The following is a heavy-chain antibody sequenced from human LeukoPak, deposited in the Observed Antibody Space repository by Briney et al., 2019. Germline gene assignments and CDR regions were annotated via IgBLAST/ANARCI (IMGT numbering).Heavy chain of an antibody. J-gene: IGHJ4*02. CDR2: IYNSGST. V-gene: IGHV4-59*01. Sequence: SETLSLTCTVSGVSISIYYWSWVRQPPGKGLEWIGYIYNSGSTIYNPSLKSRATISADTSKNQFSPQLSSVTAADAAVYYCVRDRELNYWGQGTLVTVSS. D-gene: IGHD1-7*01. CDR1: GVSISIYY. CDR3: VRDRELNY.